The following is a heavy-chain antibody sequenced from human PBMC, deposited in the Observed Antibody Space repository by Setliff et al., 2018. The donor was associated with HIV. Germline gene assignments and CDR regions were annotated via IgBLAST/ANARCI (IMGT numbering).Heavy chain of an antibody. CDR2: FDPQDGKT. J-gene: IGHJ4*02. CDR3: ARGPGDLRFLEWLPPFDY. Sequence: ASVKVSCKISGYTLTEVSMHWVRQAPGKGLEWMGYFDPQDGKTIYAQKFQGRVTITADESTSTAYMELSSLRSEDTAVYYCARGPGDLRFLEWLPPFDYWGQGTLVTVSS. V-gene: IGHV1-24*01. D-gene: IGHD3-3*01. CDR1: GYTLTEVS.